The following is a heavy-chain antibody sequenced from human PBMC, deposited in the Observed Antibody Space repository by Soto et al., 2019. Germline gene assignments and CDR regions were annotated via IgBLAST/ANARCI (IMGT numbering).Heavy chain of an antibody. CDR1: GGSFSGYD. CDR2: INHRGTT. CDR3: ASHGESSGMDV. Sequence: QAQLQQWGAGLLKPSETLSLTCAVYGGSFSGYDWSWIRQPPGKGLEWIGEINHRGTTNYSPSLKSRVTISVDTSKNQFSLILSSVIAADTAVYYCASHGESSGMDVWGQGTTVTVSS. V-gene: IGHV4-34*01. D-gene: IGHD3-3*01. J-gene: IGHJ6*02.